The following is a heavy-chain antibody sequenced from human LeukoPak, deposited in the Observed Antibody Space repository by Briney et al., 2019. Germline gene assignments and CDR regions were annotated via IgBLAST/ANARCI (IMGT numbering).Heavy chain of an antibody. Sequence: VASVKVSCKASGGTFSSYAISWVRQAPGQGREWMGRIIPILGIANYAQKFQGRVTITADKSTSTAYMELSSLRSEDTAVYYCARGVYDSSGYYGLYFDYWGQGTLVTVSS. CDR1: GGTFSSYA. CDR3: ARGVYDSSGYYGLYFDY. CDR2: IIPILGIA. V-gene: IGHV1-69*04. D-gene: IGHD3-22*01. J-gene: IGHJ4*02.